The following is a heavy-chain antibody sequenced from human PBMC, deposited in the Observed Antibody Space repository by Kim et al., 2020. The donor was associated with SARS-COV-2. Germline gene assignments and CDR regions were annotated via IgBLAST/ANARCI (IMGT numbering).Heavy chain of an antibody. CDR1: GYSFSTYW. V-gene: IGHV5-51*01. Sequence: GESLKISCKSSGYSFSTYWIAWVRQMPGKGLEWMGIINPRDSDTRYSPSFQGQVTLSVDKSNTTAYVQWSSLRASDTAIYYCARQGLSITLDYWGQGTLVTVSS. CDR3: ARQGLSITLDY. J-gene: IGHJ4*02. D-gene: IGHD2-2*01. CDR2: INPRDSDT.